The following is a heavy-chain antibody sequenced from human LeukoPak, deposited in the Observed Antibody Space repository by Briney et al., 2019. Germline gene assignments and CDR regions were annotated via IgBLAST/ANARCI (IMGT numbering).Heavy chain of an antibody. CDR2: IYYSGST. J-gene: IGHJ4*02. CDR1: GGSISSYY. Sequence: SETLSLTCTVSGGSISSYYWSWIRQPPGKGLEWIGSIYYSGSTYYNPSLKSRVTISVDTSKNQFSLKLSSVTAADTAVYYCARRVVGARGLGFDYWGQGTLVTVSS. CDR3: ARRVVGARGLGFDY. D-gene: IGHD1-26*01. V-gene: IGHV4-39*01.